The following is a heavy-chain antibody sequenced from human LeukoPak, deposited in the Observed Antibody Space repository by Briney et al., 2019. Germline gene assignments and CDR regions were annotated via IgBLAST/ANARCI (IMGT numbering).Heavy chain of an antibody. V-gene: IGHV3-21*04. D-gene: IGHD3-22*01. CDR1: GFTFSSYS. CDR2: ISSSSSYI. J-gene: IGHJ6*02. CDR3: ASGRSLLRSYYYYGMDV. Sequence: GGSLRLSCAASGFTFSSYSMNWVRQAPGKGLEWVSSISSSSSYIYYADSVKGRFTISRDNAKNSLYLQMNSLRAEDTAVYYCASGRSLLRSYYYYGMDVWGQGTTVTVSS.